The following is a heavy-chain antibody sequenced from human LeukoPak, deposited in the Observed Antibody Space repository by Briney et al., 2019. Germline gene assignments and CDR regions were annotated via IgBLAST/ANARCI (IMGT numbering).Heavy chain of an antibody. CDR2: IYHSGTT. J-gene: IGHJ4*02. V-gene: IGHV4-59*08. D-gene: IGHD5-12*01. Sequence: SETLSLTCTVSGGSISPYYWTWIRQPPGKGLEWIGHIYHSGTTNYNPSLKSRVTISVDTSKNQFSLKLSSVTAADTAVYYCARQTWLIDYWGQGTLVTVSS. CDR1: GGSISPYY. CDR3: ARQTWLIDY.